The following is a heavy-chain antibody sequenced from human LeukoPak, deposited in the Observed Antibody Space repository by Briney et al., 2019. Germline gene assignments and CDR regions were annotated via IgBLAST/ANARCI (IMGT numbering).Heavy chain of an antibody. CDR3: ARDMVATIGNNAFDI. Sequence: PGGSLRLSCAASGFTFSSYTMHWVRQAPGKGLEYVSAISSNGGRTYYANSVKGRFTISRDNSKNTLYLQMGSLRAEDMAVYYCARDMVATIGNNAFDIWGQGTMVTVSS. J-gene: IGHJ3*02. CDR2: ISSNGGRT. D-gene: IGHD5-12*01. CDR1: GFTFSSYT. V-gene: IGHV3-64*01.